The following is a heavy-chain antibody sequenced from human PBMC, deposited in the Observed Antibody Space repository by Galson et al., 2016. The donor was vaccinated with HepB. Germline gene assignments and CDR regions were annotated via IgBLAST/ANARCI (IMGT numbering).Heavy chain of an antibody. CDR3: SREDKDIVVVPAALHWFDP. CDR2: IRSKTYGGAT. V-gene: IGHV3-49*03. D-gene: IGHD2-2*01. CDR1: GFTFGDYA. Sequence: SLRLSCAASGFTFGDYAMSWFRQAPGKGPEWIGFIRSKTYGGATHYAASVKGRFTISRDDSISIAYLQMNSLRTEDTAVYFCSREDKDIVVVPAALHWFDPWGQGTLVTVSS. J-gene: IGHJ5*02.